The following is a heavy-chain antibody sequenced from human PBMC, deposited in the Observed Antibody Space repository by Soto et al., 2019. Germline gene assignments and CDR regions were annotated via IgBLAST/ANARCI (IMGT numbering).Heavy chain of an antibody. CDR2: ISYDGNNI. CDR3: AKDQSSILRSGSGMDV. J-gene: IGHJ6*02. D-gene: IGHD3-3*01. Sequence: GGSLRLSCAASGLTFRNFVMHWVRQAPGQGLEWVAVISYDGNNIYYAYSVKGRFTISRDNSGNTLYLEMSSLRGEDAAVYYCAKDQSSILRSGSGMDVWGQGTTVTVSS. CDR1: GLTFRNFV. V-gene: IGHV3-30*18.